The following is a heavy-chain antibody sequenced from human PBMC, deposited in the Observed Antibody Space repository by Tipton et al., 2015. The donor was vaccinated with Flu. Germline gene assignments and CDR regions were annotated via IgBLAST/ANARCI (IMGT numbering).Heavy chain of an antibody. V-gene: IGHV4-31*03. CDR2: NYFSDT. D-gene: IGHD3-9*01. Sequence: LRLSCTVSGESVSSGGYNWSWIRQFPGKGLEWIGSNYFSDTFYNPSLKSRGTISVDTSKNQFSLMLTSVTAADAAVYYCERDPGAYYDFMTGHRSGDIFDVWGHGTVVTVSS. CDR1: GESVSSGGYN. CDR3: ERDPGAYYDFMTGHRSGDIFDV. J-gene: IGHJ3*01.